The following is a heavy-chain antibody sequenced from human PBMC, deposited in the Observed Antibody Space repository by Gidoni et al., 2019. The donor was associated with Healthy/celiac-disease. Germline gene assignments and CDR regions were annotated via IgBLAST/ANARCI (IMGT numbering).Heavy chain of an antibody. Sequence: EVQLVESGGGLVKPGGSLRLSCAASGFTFSSYSMNWVRQAPGKGQEVVSSISSRRSDINYADSVKGRFTISRDNAKNSLYLQMNSLRAEDTAVYYCARGDSGWTPFDYWGQGTLVTVSS. CDR2: ISSRRSDI. V-gene: IGHV3-21*01. D-gene: IGHD6-19*01. J-gene: IGHJ4*02. CDR3: ARGDSGWTPFDY. CDR1: GFTFSSYS.